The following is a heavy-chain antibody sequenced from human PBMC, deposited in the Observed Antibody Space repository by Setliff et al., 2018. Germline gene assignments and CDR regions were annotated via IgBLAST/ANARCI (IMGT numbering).Heavy chain of an antibody. CDR1: GYFFTVFG. J-gene: IGHJ4*02. Sequence: GASVKVSCKTSGYFFTVFGISWVRQAPGQGLEWMGWISPYYGSTNYAQKFQGRVTMTTDTSTSTAYMGRTSLTSDDTALYYCVRGQGPRTVVAIPFDHWGQGTLVTVSS. CDR2: ISPYYGST. V-gene: IGHV1-18*01. CDR3: VRGQGPRTVVAIPFDH. D-gene: IGHD3-22*01.